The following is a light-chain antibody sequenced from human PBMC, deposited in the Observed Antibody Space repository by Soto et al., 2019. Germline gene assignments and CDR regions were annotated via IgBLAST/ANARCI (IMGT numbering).Light chain of an antibody. V-gene: IGKV3-15*01. Sequence: EVVIIQSPATLYISPVEGATLSCRASQSIRHTLPWYQHKPGETTRLLTYDTTTWATGVATRFSGSRPGAEFPLTIHSLPSEAFAVYSCQPHNSSPLTFRGGTTVDIK. CDR3: QPHNSSPLT. CDR1: QSIRHT. CDR2: DTT. J-gene: IGKJ4*01.